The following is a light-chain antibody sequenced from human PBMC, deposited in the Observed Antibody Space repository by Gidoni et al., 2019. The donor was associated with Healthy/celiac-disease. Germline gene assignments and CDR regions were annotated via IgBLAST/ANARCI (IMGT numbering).Light chain of an antibody. Sequence: SALTQPASVSGSPGQSIPISFTGTSSDVGSYNLVSCYQQHPGKAPNLMIYEGSRRPSVVSTRFSGSKSGNTASLTIAGLQAEDEADYYCCSYAGSSTWVFGGGTKLTVL. CDR2: EGS. V-gene: IGLV2-23*01. J-gene: IGLJ3*02. CDR1: SSDVGSYNL. CDR3: CSYAGSSTWV.